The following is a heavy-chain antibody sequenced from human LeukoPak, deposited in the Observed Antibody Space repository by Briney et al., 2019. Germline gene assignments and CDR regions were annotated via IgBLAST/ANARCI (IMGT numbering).Heavy chain of an antibody. CDR2: ISGDGSST. V-gene: IGHV3-74*01. J-gene: IGHJ4*02. D-gene: IGHD5-24*01. CDR1: GFTFSNYW. CDR3: ASGRNAYNWGIFDY. Sequence: QPGGSLRLSCAASGFTFSNYWMHWVRQAPGKGLVWVARISGDGSSTAYADSVEGRFTISRDNAKNTLCLQMNSLRADDTAVYYCASGRNAYNWGIFDYWGQGALGTVSS.